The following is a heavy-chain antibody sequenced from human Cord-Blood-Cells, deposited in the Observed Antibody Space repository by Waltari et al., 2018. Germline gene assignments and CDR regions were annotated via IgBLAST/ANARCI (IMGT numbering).Heavy chain of an antibody. CDR3: ARGTIISYYYYDSSGSSFDY. CDR2: IYYSGST. Sequence: QLQLQESGPGLVKPSETLSLTCTVSGGSISSSSYYWGWIRQPPGKGLEWIGSIYYSGSTYYNPSLKSRVTISGDTSKNQFSLKLGSGTAADTAVYYCARGTIISYYYYDSSGSSFDYWGQGTLVTVSS. J-gene: IGHJ4*02. D-gene: IGHD3-22*01. CDR1: GGSISSSSYY. V-gene: IGHV4-39*01.